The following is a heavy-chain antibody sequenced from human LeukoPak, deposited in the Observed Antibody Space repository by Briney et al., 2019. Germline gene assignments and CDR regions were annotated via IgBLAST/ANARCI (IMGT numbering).Heavy chain of an antibody. Sequence: SETLSLTCAVYGGSFSGYYWSWIRQPPGKGLEWVGEINHSGSTNYNPCLKSRVPISVDTSKNQFSLKLSSVTAADTAVDYCARDVLLWFGEHSGFDYWGQGTLVTVSS. CDR1: GGSFSGYY. CDR3: ARDVLLWFGEHSGFDY. CDR2: INHSGST. V-gene: IGHV4-34*01. J-gene: IGHJ4*02. D-gene: IGHD3-10*01.